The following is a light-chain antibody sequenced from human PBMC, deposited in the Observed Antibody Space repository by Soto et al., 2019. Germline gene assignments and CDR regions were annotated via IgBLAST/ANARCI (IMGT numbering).Light chain of an antibody. V-gene: IGLV2-8*01. Sequence: QSALTQPPSASGSPGQSVTISCTGTSSDVGGYNYVSWFQQHPGKAPKVMIYEVSKRPSGVPDRFSGSKSGNTASLTVSGLQDEDEAEYYCSSYAGRSVVFGGGTKLTVL. CDR1: SSDVGGYNY. CDR2: EVS. CDR3: SSYAGRSVV. J-gene: IGLJ2*01.